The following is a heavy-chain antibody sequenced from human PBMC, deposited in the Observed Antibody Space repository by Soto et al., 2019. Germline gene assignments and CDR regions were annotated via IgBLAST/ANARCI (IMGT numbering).Heavy chain of an antibody. Sequence: GGSLRLSCAASGFTFSSYSMNWVRQAPGKGLEWVSYISSSSSTIYYADSVKGRFTISRDNAKNSLYLQMNSLRAEDTAVYYCARRGAGYCSSTSCYVARDYYYYYYMDVWGKGTTVTVSS. CDR3: ARRGAGYCSSTSCYVARDYYYYYYMDV. CDR1: GFTFSSYS. D-gene: IGHD2-2*01. CDR2: ISSSSSTI. J-gene: IGHJ6*03. V-gene: IGHV3-48*01.